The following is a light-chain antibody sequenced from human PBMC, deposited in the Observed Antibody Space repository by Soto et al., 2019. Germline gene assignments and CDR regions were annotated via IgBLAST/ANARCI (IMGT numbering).Light chain of an antibody. V-gene: IGLV2-14*01. CDR2: DVS. Sequence: SVLTQPASPSGSPGQSITLSRPGTSSDVGGYNYVSWYQQHPGKAPKLMIYDVSNRPSGVSNRFSGSKSGNTASLTISGLQAEDEADYYCSSYTSSSTPRDVFGTGTKVTVL. CDR3: SSYTSSSTPRDV. CDR1: SSDVGGYNY. J-gene: IGLJ1*01.